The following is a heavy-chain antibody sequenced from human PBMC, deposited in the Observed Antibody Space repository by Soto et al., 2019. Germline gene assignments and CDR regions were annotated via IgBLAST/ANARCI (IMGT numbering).Heavy chain of an antibody. CDR2: IYYSGST. D-gene: IGHD5-18*01. V-gene: IGHV4-31*03. CDR1: GGTVRSGGYY. CDR3: AREDTAMASGWFDP. Sequence: PSETLSLTCTVSGGTVRSGGYYWSWIRQHPGKGLEWIGYIYYSGSTYYNPSLKSRVTISVDTSKNQFSLKLSSVTAADTAVYYCAREDTAMASGWFDPWGQGTLVTVSS. J-gene: IGHJ5*02.